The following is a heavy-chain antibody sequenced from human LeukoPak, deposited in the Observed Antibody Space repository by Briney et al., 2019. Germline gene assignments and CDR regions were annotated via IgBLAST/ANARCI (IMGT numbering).Heavy chain of an antibody. CDR1: GFTFSSYW. J-gene: IGHJ6*03. CDR2: IKQDGSEK. CDR3: ARQRGYYYYYMDV. Sequence: RPGGSLRLSCAASGFTFSSYWMSWVRQAPGKGLEWVANIKQDGSEKYYVDSVKGRFTISRDNSKNTLYLQMNSLRAEDTAVNYCARQRGYYYYYMDVWGKGTTVTVSS. V-gene: IGHV3-7*01.